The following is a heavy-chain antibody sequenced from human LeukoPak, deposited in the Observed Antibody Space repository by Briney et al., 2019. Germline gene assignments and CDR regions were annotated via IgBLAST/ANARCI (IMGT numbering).Heavy chain of an antibody. CDR2: IKQDGSEK. D-gene: IGHD6-13*01. Sequence: GGSLRLSCAASGFTFSSYWMNWVRQAPGKGLERVANIKQDGSEKYYVDSVKGRFTISRDNAKNSLYLQMNSLRAEDTAMYYCARDSAGNDYWGQGTLVTVSS. CDR3: ARDSAGNDY. J-gene: IGHJ4*02. CDR1: GFTFSSYW. V-gene: IGHV3-7*01.